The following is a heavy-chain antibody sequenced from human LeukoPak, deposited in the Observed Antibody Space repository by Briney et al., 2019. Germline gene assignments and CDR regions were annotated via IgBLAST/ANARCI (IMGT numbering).Heavy chain of an antibody. CDR1: GYTFTSYG. Sequence: GASVKVSCKASGYTFTSYGISWVRQAPGQGLEWMGWISAYNGNTNYAQKFQGRVTMTEDTSTDTAYMELSSLRSEDTAVYYCATGGGLPNGDPLGSLGYWGQGTLVTVSS. J-gene: IGHJ4*02. V-gene: IGHV1-18*01. D-gene: IGHD4-17*01. CDR3: ATGGGLPNGDPLGSLGY. CDR2: ISAYNGNT.